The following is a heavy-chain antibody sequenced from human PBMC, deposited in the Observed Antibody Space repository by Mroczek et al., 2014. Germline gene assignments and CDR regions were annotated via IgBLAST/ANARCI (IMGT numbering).Heavy chain of an antibody. CDR2: IYYSGST. CDR3: ARNGGYCSSTSCYYYYYGMDV. CDR1: GGSISSGDYY. Sequence: QVQLQESGPGLVKPSQTLSLTCTVSGGSISSGDYYWSWIRQPPGKGLEWIGYIYYSGSTYYNPSLKSRVTISVDTSKNQFSLKLSSVTAADTAVYYCARNGGYCSSTSCYYYYYGMDVWGQGTTVTVS. J-gene: IGHJ6*02. D-gene: IGHD2-2*01. V-gene: IGHV4-30-4*01.